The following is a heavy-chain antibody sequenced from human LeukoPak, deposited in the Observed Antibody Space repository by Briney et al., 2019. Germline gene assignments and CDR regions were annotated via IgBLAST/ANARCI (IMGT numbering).Heavy chain of an antibody. CDR2: INPNSGGT. CDR3: ARSILYYDSSGYGAPGGWFDP. D-gene: IGHD3-22*01. CDR1: GCTFTGYY. V-gene: IGHV1-2*02. J-gene: IGHJ5*02. Sequence: ASVKVSCKASGCTFTGYYMHWVRQAPGQGLEWMGWINPNSGGTNYAQKLQGRVTMTTDTSTSTAYMELRSLRSDDTAVYYCARSILYYDSSGYGAPGGWFDPWGQGTLVTVSS.